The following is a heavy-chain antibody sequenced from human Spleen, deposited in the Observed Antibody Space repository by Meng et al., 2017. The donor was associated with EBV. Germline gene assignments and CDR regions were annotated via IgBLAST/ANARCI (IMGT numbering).Heavy chain of an antibody. CDR2: IIPMYGNT. J-gene: IGHJ5*02. Sequence: VEWGQSGAEVKEPGSSAKVSCKVSGGTFRNYGISWVRQAPGQGLEGMGGIIPMYGNTNYPQTLQGRVTITADKSTTTVYMELSSLRSDDTAVYYCAREASQSYFSSWFDPWGQRTLVTVSS. CDR1: GGTFRNYG. D-gene: IGHD3-10*01. CDR3: AREASQSYFSSWFDP. V-gene: IGHV1-69*06.